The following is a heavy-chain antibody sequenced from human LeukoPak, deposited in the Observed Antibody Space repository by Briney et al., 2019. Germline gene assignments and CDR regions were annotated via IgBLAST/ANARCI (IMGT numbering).Heavy chain of an antibody. CDR2: ISSSGNAV. V-gene: IGHV3-11*04. Sequence: PGGSLRLSCAASGFTFRDYFMTWIRQAPGKGLEWVSYISSSGNAVYHADSVKGRFTISRDNAKNSLYLQLNSLRAEDTAVYYCARALLDGFDIWGQGTMVTVSS. CDR1: GFTFRDYF. CDR3: ARALLDGFDI. J-gene: IGHJ3*02.